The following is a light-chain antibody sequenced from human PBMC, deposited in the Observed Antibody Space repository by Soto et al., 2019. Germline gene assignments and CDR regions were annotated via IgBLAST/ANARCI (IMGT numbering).Light chain of an antibody. J-gene: IGKJ4*01. Sequence: DIQMTQSPSSLSASVGDRVTITCRASQSTSTYLHWYQQKPGKAPNLLIYAASTLQSGVPSRFSGSGSGTDFTLTISSLQPEDFATYFCQHGYSTPLTFGGGTKVDI. CDR2: AAS. CDR1: QSTSTY. V-gene: IGKV1-39*01. CDR3: QHGYSTPLT.